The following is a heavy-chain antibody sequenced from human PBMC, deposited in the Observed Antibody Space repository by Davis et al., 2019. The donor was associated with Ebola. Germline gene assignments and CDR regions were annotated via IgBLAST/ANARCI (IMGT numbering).Heavy chain of an antibody. CDR2: ISSSSSTI. V-gene: IGHV3-48*01. D-gene: IGHD4-17*01. Sequence: GESLKISCAASGFTFSSYSMNWVRQAPGKGLEWVSYISSSSSTIYYADSVKGRFTISRDNAKNSLYLQMNSLRAEDTAVYYCAREYGDYVGYYHYGMDVWGQGTTVTVSS. J-gene: IGHJ6*02. CDR1: GFTFSSYS. CDR3: AREYGDYVGYYHYGMDV.